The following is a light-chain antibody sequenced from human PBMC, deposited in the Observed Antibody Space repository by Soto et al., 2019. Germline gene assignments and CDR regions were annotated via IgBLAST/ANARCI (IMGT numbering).Light chain of an antibody. CDR3: QNYSSAPFT. Sequence: DIQMTQSPSSLSASVGDRVTITCRATQGIRHYLAWYRQRPGKVPELLIYAASTLQSGVPSRFSGSGSGTDFTLTISSLQPEDVATYYCQNYSSAPFTFGPGTKVDIK. V-gene: IGKV1-27*01. J-gene: IGKJ3*01. CDR2: AAS. CDR1: QGIRHY.